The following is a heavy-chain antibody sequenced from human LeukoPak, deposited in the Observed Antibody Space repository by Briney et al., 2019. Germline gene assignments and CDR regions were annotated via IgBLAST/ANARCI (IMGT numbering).Heavy chain of an antibody. CDR3: ARQAGIAVAGLDY. V-gene: IGHV4-59*08. D-gene: IGHD6-19*01. CDR2: IYYSGST. J-gene: IGHJ4*02. Sequence: SETLSLTCTVSGGSISSYYWSWIRQPPGKGLEWIGYIYYSGSTNYNPSLKSRVTISVDTSKNQFSLKLSSVTAADTAVYYCARQAGIAVAGLDYRGQGTLVTVSS. CDR1: GGSISSYY.